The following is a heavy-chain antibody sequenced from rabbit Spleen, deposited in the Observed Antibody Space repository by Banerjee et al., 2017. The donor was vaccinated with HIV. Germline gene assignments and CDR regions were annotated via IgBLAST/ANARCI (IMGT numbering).Heavy chain of an antibody. CDR3: VRDQAHMLDL. CDR2: IDPVFGTT. V-gene: IGHV1S47*01. D-gene: IGHD1-1*01. CDR1: GFDFSHYG. J-gene: IGHJ4*01. Sequence: QEHLVESGGGLVQPGGSLKLSCKASGFDFSHYGVSWVRQAPGKGLEWIGYIDPVFGTTHYASWVNGRFTISSHNAQNTLYLQLNSLTAADTATYFCVRDQAHMLDLWGPGTLVTVS.